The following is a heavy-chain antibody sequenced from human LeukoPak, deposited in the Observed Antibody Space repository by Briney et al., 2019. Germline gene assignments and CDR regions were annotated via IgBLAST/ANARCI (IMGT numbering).Heavy chain of an antibody. V-gene: IGHV3-30*02. CDR3: AKDGYNYSDY. Sequence: GGSLRLSCAASGFTFSNYGMHWVRQAPGKGLEWVEFIRYDGSNKDYADSVKGRFTISRDNSKNTLYLQMNRLRAEDMAVYYCAKDGYNYSDYWGQGTLVTVSS. D-gene: IGHD5-24*01. J-gene: IGHJ4*02. CDR2: IRYDGSNK. CDR1: GFTFSNYG.